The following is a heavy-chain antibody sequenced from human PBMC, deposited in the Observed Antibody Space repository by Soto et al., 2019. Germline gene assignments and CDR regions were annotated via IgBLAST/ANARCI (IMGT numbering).Heavy chain of an antibody. CDR3: ARDWDLYSSSSGYYYYYGMDV. CDR1: GDSVSSNSAA. D-gene: IGHD6-6*01. V-gene: IGHV6-1*01. Sequence: PSQTLSLTCAISGDSVSSNSAAWNWIRQSPSRGLEWLGRTYYRSKWYNDYAVSVKSRITINPDTSKNQFSLQLNSVTPEDTAVYYCARDWDLYSSSSGYYYYYGMDVWGKGTTVTVSS. CDR2: TYYRSKWYN. J-gene: IGHJ6*04.